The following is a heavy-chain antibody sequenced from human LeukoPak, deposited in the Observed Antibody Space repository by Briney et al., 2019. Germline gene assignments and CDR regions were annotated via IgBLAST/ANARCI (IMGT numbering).Heavy chain of an antibody. V-gene: IGHV4-39*07. Sequence: SETLSLTCTVSGGSISSSSYYWGWIRQPPGKGLEWIGSIYYTGSTYYNPSLKSRVTISVDTSKNQFSLKLSSVTAADTAVYYCARGRDEWLVRSRWFDPWGQGTLVTVSS. CDR2: IYYTGST. J-gene: IGHJ5*02. CDR1: GGSISSSSYY. CDR3: ARGRDEWLVRSRWFDP. D-gene: IGHD6-19*01.